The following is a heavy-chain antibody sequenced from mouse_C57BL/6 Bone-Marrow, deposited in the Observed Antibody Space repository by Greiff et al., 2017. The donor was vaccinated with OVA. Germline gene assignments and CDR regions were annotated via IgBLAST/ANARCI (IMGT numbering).Heavy chain of an antibody. V-gene: IGHV1-50*01. CDR1: GYTFTSYW. D-gene: IGHD2-3*01. CDR2: IDPSDSYT. CDR3: ARRMDWYFDV. J-gene: IGHJ1*03. Sequence: VQLVESGAELVKPGASVKLSCKASGYTFTSYWMQWVKQRPGQGLEWIGEIDPSDSYTNYNQKFKGKATLTVDTSSSTAYMQLSSLTSEDSAVYYCARRMDWYFDVWGTGTTVTVSS.